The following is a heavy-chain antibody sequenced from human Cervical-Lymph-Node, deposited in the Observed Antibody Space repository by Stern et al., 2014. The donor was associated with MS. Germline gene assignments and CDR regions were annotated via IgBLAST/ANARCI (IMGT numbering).Heavy chain of an antibody. CDR3: AREVAGHRLGMMDV. Sequence: VQLVESGAEVKKPGASVKVSCKASGYTFTSYYLHWVRQAPGQGLERMGRINPSGGTTSHAQKFQGRVTMTRDTSTSTVYMELSSLRSEDTAVYYCAREVAGHRLGMMDVWGQGTPVTVSS. CDR2: INPSGGTT. CDR1: GYTFTSYY. J-gene: IGHJ6*02. D-gene: IGHD6-19*01. V-gene: IGHV1-46*01.